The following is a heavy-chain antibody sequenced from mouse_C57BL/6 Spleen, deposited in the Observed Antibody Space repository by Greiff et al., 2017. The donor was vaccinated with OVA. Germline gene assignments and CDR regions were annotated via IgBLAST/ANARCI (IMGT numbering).Heavy chain of an antibody. J-gene: IGHJ4*01. CDR1: GYTFTDYY. Sequence: EVQLQQSGPELVKPGASVKISCKASGYTFTDYYMNWVKQSHGKSLEWIGDINPNNGGTSYNQKFKGKATLTVDKSSSTAYMELRSLTSEDSAVYYCALDSSGYRYAMDYWGQGTSVTVSS. CDR3: ALDSSGYRYAMDY. V-gene: IGHV1-26*01. D-gene: IGHD3-2*02. CDR2: INPNNGGT.